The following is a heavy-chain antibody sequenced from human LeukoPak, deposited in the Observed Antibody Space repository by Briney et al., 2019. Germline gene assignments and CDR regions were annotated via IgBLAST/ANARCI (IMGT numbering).Heavy chain of an antibody. CDR3: AKVTGDVHYYYSSGPDY. CDR1: GFTFSSYG. J-gene: IGHJ4*02. V-gene: IGHV3-30*18. Sequence: GGSLRLSCAASGFTFSSYGMHWVRQAPGKGLEWVAVISYDGSNKYYADSVKGRFTISRDNSKNTLYLQMNSLRAEDTAVYYCAKVTGDVHYYYSSGPDYWGQGTLVTVSS. CDR2: ISYDGSNK. D-gene: IGHD3-22*01.